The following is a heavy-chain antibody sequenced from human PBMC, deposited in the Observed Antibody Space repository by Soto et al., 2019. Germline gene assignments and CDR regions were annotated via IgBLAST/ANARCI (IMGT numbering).Heavy chain of an antibody. V-gene: IGHV1-18*04. Sequence: ASVKASCKASGYTFISHGMSWVRQAPGQVLEWMGWISAYNGNTNYAQKLQGRVTMTTDTSTSTAYMELRSLRSDDTAVYYCARDPYRVVEYWGQGTMVTVSS. CDR2: ISAYNGNT. D-gene: IGHD3-3*01. CDR1: GYTFISHG. J-gene: IGHJ4*02. CDR3: ARDPYRVVEY.